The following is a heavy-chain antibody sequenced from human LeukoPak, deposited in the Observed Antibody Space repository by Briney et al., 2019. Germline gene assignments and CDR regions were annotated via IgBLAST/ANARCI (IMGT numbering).Heavy chain of an antibody. Sequence: SETLSLTCSVSGGSISSYYWSWIRQPPGKGLEWIGYIYYSGSTNYNPSLKSRVTISVDTSKNQFSLKLSSVTAADTAVYYCARLGGFGELPYYNRFDPRGQGTLVTVSS. CDR3: ARLGGFGELPYYNRFDP. D-gene: IGHD3-10*01. V-gene: IGHV4-59*08. CDR2: IYYSGST. CDR1: GGSISSYY. J-gene: IGHJ5*02.